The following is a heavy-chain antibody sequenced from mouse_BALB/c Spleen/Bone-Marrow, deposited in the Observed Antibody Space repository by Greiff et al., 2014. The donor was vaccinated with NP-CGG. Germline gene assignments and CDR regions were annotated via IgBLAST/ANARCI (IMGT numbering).Heavy chain of an antibody. CDR2: IDPGNGDT. CDR1: GLNIKDYY. V-gene: IGHV14-4*02. Sequence: EVQLQQSGAELVRSGASVKLSCTASGLNIKDYYMHWVKQRPEQGLEWIGWIDPGNGDTEYAPKFQAKATVTADTSSNTAYLQLNSLTSEDTAVYYCSVLENGGFPYWGQGTLVTVSA. J-gene: IGHJ3*01. CDR3: SVLENGGFPY.